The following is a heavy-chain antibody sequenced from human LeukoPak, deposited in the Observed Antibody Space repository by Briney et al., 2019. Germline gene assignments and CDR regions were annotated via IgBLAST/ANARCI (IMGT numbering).Heavy chain of an antibody. J-gene: IGHJ5*02. CDR3: ARSYYYGSGSRYNWFDP. CDR1: GYTFTGYY. CDR2: INPNSGGT. Sequence: ASVKVSCKASGYTFTGYYMHWVRQAPGQGLEWMGWINPNSGGTNYAQKFQGRVTMTRDTSISTAYMELSRLRSDDTAVYYCARSYYYGSGSRYNWFDPWGQGTLVTVSS. V-gene: IGHV1-2*02. D-gene: IGHD3-10*01.